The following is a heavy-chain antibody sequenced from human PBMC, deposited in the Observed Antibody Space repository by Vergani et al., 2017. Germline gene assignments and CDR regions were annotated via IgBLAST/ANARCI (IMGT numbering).Heavy chain of an antibody. CDR2: ISSSSRYI. Sequence: EVQLVESGGGLVKPGGSLRLSCAASVFTFSSYSMNCVRQAPGKGLEWVSSISSSSRYIYYADSLKGRFTISRENAKNSLYLQMNSLTAEDTAIYYCAGPQGTSAYYYGGFDYWGQGISVTVSS. CDR3: AGPQGTSAYYYGGFDY. CDR1: VFTFSSYS. V-gene: IGHV3-21*04. D-gene: IGHD3-22*01. J-gene: IGHJ4*02.